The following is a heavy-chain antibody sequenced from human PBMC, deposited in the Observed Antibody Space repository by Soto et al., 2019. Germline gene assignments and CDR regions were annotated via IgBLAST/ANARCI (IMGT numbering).Heavy chain of an antibody. J-gene: IGHJ6*02. Sequence: PSETLSLTCAVSGGSISSSNWWSWVRQPPGKGLEWIGEIYHSGSTNYNPSLKSRVTISVDKSKNQFSLKLSSVTAADTAVYYCARDEGYSSSSNSYYYYGMDVWGQGTTVTVSS. V-gene: IGHV4-4*02. CDR3: ARDEGYSSSSNSYYYYGMDV. CDR1: GGSISSSNW. CDR2: IYHSGST. D-gene: IGHD6-6*01.